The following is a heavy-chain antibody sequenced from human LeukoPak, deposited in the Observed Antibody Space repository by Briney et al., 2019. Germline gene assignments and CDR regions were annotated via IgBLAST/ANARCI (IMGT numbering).Heavy chain of an antibody. CDR2: IIPIFGTA. D-gene: IGHD6-19*01. V-gene: IGHV1-69*13. CDR1: GGTFSSYA. CDR3: ARAGGWAREDYKADAFDI. J-gene: IGHJ3*02. Sequence: SAKVSCKASGGTFSSYAISWVRQAPGQGLEWMGGIIPIFGTANYAQKFQGRVTITADESTSTAYMELSSLRSEDTAVYYCARAGGWAREDYKADAFDIWGQGTMVTVSS.